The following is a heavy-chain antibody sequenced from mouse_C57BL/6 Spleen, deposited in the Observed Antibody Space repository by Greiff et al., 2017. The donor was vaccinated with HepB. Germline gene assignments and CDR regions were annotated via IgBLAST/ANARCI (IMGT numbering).Heavy chain of an antibody. J-gene: IGHJ3*01. CDR2: INPNNGGT. D-gene: IGHD1-1*01. CDR1: GYTFTDYN. CDR3: ARGYYGSRFAY. Sequence: EVQLQQSGPELVKPGASVKITCKASGYTFTDYNMDWVKQSHGKSLEWIGDINPNNGGTIYNQKFKGKATLTVDKSSSTAYMELRSLTSEDTAVYYCARGYYGSRFAYWGQGTLVTVSA. V-gene: IGHV1-18*01.